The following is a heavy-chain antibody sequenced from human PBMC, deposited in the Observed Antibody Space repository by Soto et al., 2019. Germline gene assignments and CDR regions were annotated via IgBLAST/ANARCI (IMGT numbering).Heavy chain of an antibody. CDR2: VYYIGST. Sequence: QVQLQESGPGLVKPSQTLSLTCTVSGGSISSGGYYWNWIRQHPGEGLEWIGYVYYIGSTYNNPSLESRVTISLDTSKNQCSRRLSSVIAADTAVYYCARSVLPWGQGTLVTVSS. CDR1: GGSISSGGYY. CDR3: ARSVLP. J-gene: IGHJ5*02. V-gene: IGHV4-31*03.